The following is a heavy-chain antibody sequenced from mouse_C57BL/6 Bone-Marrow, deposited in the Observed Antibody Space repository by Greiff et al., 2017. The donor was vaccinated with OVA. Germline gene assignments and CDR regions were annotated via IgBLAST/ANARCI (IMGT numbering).Heavy chain of an antibody. CDR3: ARREGAYYGSSYWYFDV. CDR2: IYWDDDK. CDR1: GFSLSTSGMG. V-gene: IGHV8-12*01. J-gene: IGHJ1*03. Sequence: QVTLKESGPGILQSSQTLSLTCSFSGFSLSTSGMGVSWIRQPSGKGLEWLAHIYWDDDKRYNPSLKRRLTISKDTSRNQVFLKITSVDTADTATYYCARREGAYYGSSYWYFDVWGTGTTVTVSS. D-gene: IGHD1-1*01.